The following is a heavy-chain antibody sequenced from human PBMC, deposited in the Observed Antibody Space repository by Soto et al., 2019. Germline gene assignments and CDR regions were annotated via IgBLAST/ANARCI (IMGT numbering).Heavy chain of an antibody. CDR2: LYSGGST. CDR1: GFSVSDNY. V-gene: IGHV3-53*01. Sequence: GGSLRLSCAASGFSVSDNYISWVRQAPGEGLEWVSLLYSGGSTYYADSVKGRFTISRDNSKNTLYLQMNSLRVEDTAVYYCARLTQYPYYFDFWGQGTLVTVS. D-gene: IGHD2-2*02. J-gene: IGHJ4*02. CDR3: ARLTQYPYYFDF.